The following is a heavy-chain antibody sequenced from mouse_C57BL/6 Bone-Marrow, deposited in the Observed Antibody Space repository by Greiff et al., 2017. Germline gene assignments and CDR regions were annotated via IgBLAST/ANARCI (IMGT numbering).Heavy chain of an antibody. CDR1: GFSLTSYA. CDR2: IWTGGGT. V-gene: IGHV2-9-1*01. D-gene: IGHD2-3*01. Sequence: VQLKESGPGLVAPSQRLSITCTVSGFSLTSYAISWVRQPPGKGLEWLGVIWTGGGTNYNSALKSRLSLSKDNSKSQVFLKMNSLQTDDTARYYCARKGAYDGYYVPFAYWGQGTLVTVSA. J-gene: IGHJ3*01. CDR3: ARKGAYDGYYVPFAY.